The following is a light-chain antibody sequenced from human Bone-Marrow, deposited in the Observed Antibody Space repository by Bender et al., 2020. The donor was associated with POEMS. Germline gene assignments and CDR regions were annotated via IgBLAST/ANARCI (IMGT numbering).Light chain of an antibody. J-gene: IGLJ3*02. CDR3: QSYDNSLGGLV. CDR2: GYI. Sequence: ELTQPPSVSVSPGQTARITCSRSSSNTGSGYDINWYQHLPGTAPKLLIYGYINRPSGVPDRFSGSKSGTSASLAITGLQAEDEGDYYCQSYDNSLGGLVFGGGTKLTVL. V-gene: IGLV1-40*01. CDR1: SSNTGSGYD.